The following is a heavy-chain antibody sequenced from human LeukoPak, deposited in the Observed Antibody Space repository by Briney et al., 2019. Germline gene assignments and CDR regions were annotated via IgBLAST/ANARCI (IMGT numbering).Heavy chain of an antibody. V-gene: IGHV3-74*01. Sequence: GGSLRLSCAASGFTFSKYWMLWVRKAPGKELESVSRINTDGTVTTYADSVKGRFTVSRDNADNTMFLQMNSVRDEDTAVYYCATKQWLAPPPDSWGQGTPVTVSS. J-gene: IGHJ4*02. CDR3: ATKQWLAPPPDS. CDR1: GFTFSKYW. CDR2: INTDGTVT. D-gene: IGHD6-19*01.